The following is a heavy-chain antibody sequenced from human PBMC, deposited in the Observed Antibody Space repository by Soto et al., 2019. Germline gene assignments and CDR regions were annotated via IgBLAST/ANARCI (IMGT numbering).Heavy chain of an antibody. CDR1: GFTFSSYA. V-gene: IGHV3-23*01. Sequence: GGSLRPSCAASGFTFSSYAMSWLRQAPGKGLEWVSAISGSGGSTYYADSVKGRFTISRDNSKNTLYLQMNSLRAEDTAVYYCAKDRLGAKYDYWGQGTVVTVSS. CDR2: ISGSGGST. J-gene: IGHJ4*02. CDR3: AKDRLGAKYDY. D-gene: IGHD3-10*01.